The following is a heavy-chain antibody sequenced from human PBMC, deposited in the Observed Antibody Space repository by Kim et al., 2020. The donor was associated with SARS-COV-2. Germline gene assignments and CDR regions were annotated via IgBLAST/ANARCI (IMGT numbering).Heavy chain of an antibody. Sequence: AESVKGRFTISRENSKGTLYLQMSSLGAENTAVYYCARDQSAGYSSSWNDYWGQGTLVTVSS. J-gene: IGHJ4*02. D-gene: IGHD6-13*01. CDR3: ARDQSAGYSSSWNDY. V-gene: IGHV3-30*07.